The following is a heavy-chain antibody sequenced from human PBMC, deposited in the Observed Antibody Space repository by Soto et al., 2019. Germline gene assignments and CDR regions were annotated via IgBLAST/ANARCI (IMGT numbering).Heavy chain of an antibody. CDR2: INSDGSST. CDR1: GFTFSSYW. V-gene: IGHV3-74*01. D-gene: IGHD5-12*01. Sequence: GGSLRLSCAASGFTFSSYWMHWVRQAPGKGLVWVSRINSDGSSTSYADSVKGRFTISRDNAKNTLYLQMNSLRAEDTAVYYCAREGSGYDYFDYWGQATLVTVSS. CDR3: AREGSGYDYFDY. J-gene: IGHJ4*02.